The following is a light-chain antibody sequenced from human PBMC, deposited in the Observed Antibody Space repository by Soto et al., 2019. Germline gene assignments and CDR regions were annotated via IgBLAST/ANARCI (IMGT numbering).Light chain of an antibody. J-gene: IGKJ2*01. V-gene: IGKV3-20*01. CDR1: QSISSSY. CDR3: QQYASSPYT. CDR2: GAS. Sequence: ESVLTQSPGTLSLSPGERATLSCSASQSISSSYLAWYQQKPGQAPRLLIYGASRRATGIPDRFSGRESGTDFTLTITTLEPEDSAVYFCQQYASSPYTFGQGTKVEIK.